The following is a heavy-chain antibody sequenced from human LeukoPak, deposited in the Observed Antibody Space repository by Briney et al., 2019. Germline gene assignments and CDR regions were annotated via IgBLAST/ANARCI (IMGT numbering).Heavy chain of an antibody. CDR1: GYTFTSYG. CDR2: ISAYNGNT. J-gene: IGHJ4*02. Sequence: ASVKVSCKASGYTFTSYGISWVRQAPGQGLEWMGWISAYNGNTNYAQKLQGRVTMTTDTSTSTAYMELRSLRSDDTAVYYCAREWSGYSYGYVGVVDYWGQGTLVTVSS. CDR3: AREWSGYSYGYVGVVDY. V-gene: IGHV1-18*01. D-gene: IGHD5-18*01.